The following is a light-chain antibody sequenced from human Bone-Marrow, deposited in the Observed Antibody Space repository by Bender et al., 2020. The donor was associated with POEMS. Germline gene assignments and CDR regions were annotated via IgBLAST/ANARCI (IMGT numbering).Light chain of an antibody. J-gene: IGLJ3*02. CDR3: SSYSSTFTGV. Sequence: QSALTQPASVSGSPGQSITISCSGTSSDVGGHDYVSWYQQHPGKAPKLIIYDVNTRPSGVSHRFSGSKSGNTASLTISALQADDEADYYCSSYSSTFTGVFGGGTKVTVL. CDR2: DVN. CDR1: SSDVGGHDY. V-gene: IGLV2-14*03.